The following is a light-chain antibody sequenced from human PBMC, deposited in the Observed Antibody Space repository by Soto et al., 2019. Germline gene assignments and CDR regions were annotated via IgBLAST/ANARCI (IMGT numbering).Light chain of an antibody. CDR3: LQDINYPWT. V-gene: IGKV1-6*01. CDR1: QGIGNA. CDR2: GAS. Sequence: AIQMPQSTYSLSASLGDRFTISCLASQGIGNALGWYQQKPGKPPKVLIYGASNLQSGVPPRFSGSGSGTDFTLAISSLQPEDSATYYCLQDINYPWTFGQGTKVDIK. J-gene: IGKJ1*01.